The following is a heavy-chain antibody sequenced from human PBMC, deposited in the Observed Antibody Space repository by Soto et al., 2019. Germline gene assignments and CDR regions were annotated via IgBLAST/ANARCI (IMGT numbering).Heavy chain of an antibody. CDR3: ARVRGIVATINRSLLFDY. V-gene: IGHV4-31*03. CDR2: IYSSGST. D-gene: IGHD5-12*01. J-gene: IGHJ4*02. Sequence: QVQLQESGPGLVKPSQTLSLTGTVSGGSISSGGYYWSWIRQHPGKGLESIGSIYSSGSTYYNPSLTSRVTIPVDTSKNQFSVTLGSVTAADTAVNYGARVRGIVATINRSLLFDYWGQGTLVTVSS. CDR1: GGSISSGGYY.